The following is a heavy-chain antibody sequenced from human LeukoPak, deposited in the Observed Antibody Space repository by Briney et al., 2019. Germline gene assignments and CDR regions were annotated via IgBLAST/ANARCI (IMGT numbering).Heavy chain of an antibody. J-gene: IGHJ5*02. D-gene: IGHD6-13*01. CDR1: GYTFTGYY. V-gene: IGHV1-2*02. CDR2: INPNSGGT. CDR3: ARVYIEQQLSNWFDP. Sequence: GASVKVSCKASGYTFTGYYMHWVRQAPGRGLEWMGWINPNSGGTNYAQKFQGRVTMTRDTSISTAYMELSRLRSDDTAVYYCARVYIEQQLSNWFDPWGQGTLVTVSS.